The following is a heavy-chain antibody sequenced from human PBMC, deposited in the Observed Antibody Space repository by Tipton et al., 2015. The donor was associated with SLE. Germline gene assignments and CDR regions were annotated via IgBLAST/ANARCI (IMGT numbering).Heavy chain of an antibody. Sequence: TLSLTCAVYGGSFSGYYWSWIRQPPGKGLEWIGYIYYSGSTNYNPSLKSRVTISVDTSKNQFSLKLSSVTAADTAVYYCARGDYDFWSGLYYFDYWGQGTLVTVSS. V-gene: IGHV4-59*01. CDR2: IYYSGST. D-gene: IGHD3-3*01. J-gene: IGHJ4*02. CDR3: ARGDYDFWSGLYYFDY. CDR1: GGSFSGYY.